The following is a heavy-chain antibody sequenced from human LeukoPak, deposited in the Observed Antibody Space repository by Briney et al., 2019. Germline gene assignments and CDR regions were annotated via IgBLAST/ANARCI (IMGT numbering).Heavy chain of an antibody. J-gene: IGHJ4*02. Sequence: SETLSLTCTVSGGSISSSSYYWGWIRQPPGKGLEWIGSIYYSGSTYYNPSLKSRVTISVDTSKNQFSLKLSSVTAADTAVYYCARDRKYYYDSSGYYGWYFDYWGQGTLVTVSS. D-gene: IGHD3-22*01. CDR1: GGSISSSSYY. CDR3: ARDRKYYYDSSGYYGWYFDY. CDR2: IYYSGST. V-gene: IGHV4-39*07.